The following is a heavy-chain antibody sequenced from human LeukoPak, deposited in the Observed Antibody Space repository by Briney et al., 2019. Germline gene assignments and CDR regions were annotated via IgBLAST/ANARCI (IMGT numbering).Heavy chain of an antibody. CDR1: GYTFTSYG. V-gene: IGHV1-69*13. D-gene: IGHD2-2*02. Sequence: SVKVSCKASGYTFTSYGISWVRQAPGQGLEWMGGIIPIFGTANYAQKFQGRVTITADESTSTAYMELSSLRSEDTAVYYCARALNHCSSTSCYTLYFDYWGQGTLVTVSS. CDR2: IIPIFGTA. J-gene: IGHJ4*02. CDR3: ARALNHCSSTSCYTLYFDY.